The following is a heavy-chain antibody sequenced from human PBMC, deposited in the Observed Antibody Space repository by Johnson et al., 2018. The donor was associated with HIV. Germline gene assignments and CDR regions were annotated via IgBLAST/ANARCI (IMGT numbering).Heavy chain of an antibody. J-gene: IGHJ3*02. CDR1: GFTFRSYA. Sequence: QVQLVESGGAVVQPGRSLRVSCAASGFTFRSYAMHWVRQAPGKGLEWVAVITYDGRNKYYADFVKGRFIISRDNSKNMTNLQMNGLSGEDTADYYCARFPPGGNYYFDIWGQGTMVTVSS. V-gene: IGHV3-30*04. CDR3: ARFPPGGNYYFDI. CDR2: ITYDGRNK. D-gene: IGHD1-26*01.